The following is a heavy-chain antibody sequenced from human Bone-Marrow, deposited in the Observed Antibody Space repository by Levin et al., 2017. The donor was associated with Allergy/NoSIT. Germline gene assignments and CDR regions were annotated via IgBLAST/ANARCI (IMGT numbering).Heavy chain of an antibody. CDR1: GGSISSGGYS. CDR3: ARGGAFGGVVVPAAIKGPRGNNWFDP. J-gene: IGHJ5*02. CDR2: IYHSGST. D-gene: IGHD2-2*02. Sequence: SETLSLTCAVSGGSISSGGYSWSWIRQPPGKGLEWIGYIYHSGSTYYNPSLKSRVTISVDRSKNQFSLKLSSVTAADTAVYYCARGGAFGGVVVPAAIKGPRGNNWFDPWGQGTLVTVSS. V-gene: IGHV4-30-2*01.